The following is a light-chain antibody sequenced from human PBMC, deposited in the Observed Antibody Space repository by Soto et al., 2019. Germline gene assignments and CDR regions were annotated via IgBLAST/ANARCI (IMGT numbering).Light chain of an antibody. CDR2: GAS. V-gene: IGKV3-20*01. J-gene: IGKJ1*01. CDR3: QQYDQWWT. Sequence: EIVLTQSPGTLSLSPGARATLSCRASQSVSSSYLAWYQQNPGQAPRLLIYGASSRATGIPARFSGSGSGTEFSLTISSLQSEDFGVFFCQQYDQWWTFGQGTKVDIK. CDR1: QSVSSSY.